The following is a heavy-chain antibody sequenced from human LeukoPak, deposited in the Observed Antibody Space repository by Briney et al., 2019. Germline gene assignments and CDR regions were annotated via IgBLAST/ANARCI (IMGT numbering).Heavy chain of an antibody. CDR1: GFTFSNYA. Sequence: PGGSLRLSCVASGFTFSNYAMSWVRQAPGKGLEWVSAITGSGTSTYYADSLKGRFTIPRDNSKNTVSLQMNSLRHEDTAIYYCVIWGDYDVLTGYYVPDYWGQGTLVTVSS. CDR2: ITGSGTST. J-gene: IGHJ4*02. CDR3: VIWGDYDVLTGYYVPDY. V-gene: IGHV3-23*01. D-gene: IGHD3-9*01.